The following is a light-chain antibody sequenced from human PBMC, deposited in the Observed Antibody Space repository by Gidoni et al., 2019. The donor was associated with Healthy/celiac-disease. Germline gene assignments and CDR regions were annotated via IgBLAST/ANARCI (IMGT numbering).Light chain of an antibody. J-gene: IGLJ2*01. V-gene: IGLV3-1*01. CDR1: KLGDKY. CDR2: QDS. Sequence: SFELTPPPSVSLSPGQTASITCSGDKLGDKYAFWYQQKPGQSPVLVIYQDSKRPSGIPERFSGANSGNTATLTISGTQAMDEADYYCQAWDSRTYVVFGGGTKLTV. CDR3: QAWDSRTYVV.